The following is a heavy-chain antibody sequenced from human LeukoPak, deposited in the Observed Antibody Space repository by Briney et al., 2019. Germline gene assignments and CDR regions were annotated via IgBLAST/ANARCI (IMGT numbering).Heavy chain of an antibody. J-gene: IGHJ4*02. CDR2: ISSSGSTI. V-gene: IGHV3-48*04. CDR3: ASNLGTMIVSPFDY. CDR1: GFTVSSNY. D-gene: IGHD3-22*01. Sequence: GGSLRLSCAASGFTVSSNYMNWVRQAPGKGLEWVSYISSSGSTIYYADSVKGRFTISRDNAKNSLYLQMNSLRAEDTALYYCASNLGTMIVSPFDYWGQGTLVTVSS.